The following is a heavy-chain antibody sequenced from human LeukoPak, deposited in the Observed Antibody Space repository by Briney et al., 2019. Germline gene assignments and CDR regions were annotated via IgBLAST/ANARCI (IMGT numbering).Heavy chain of an antibody. CDR2: VYHRGTT. J-gene: IGHJ4*02. V-gene: IGHV4-38-2*02. CDR1: GYSISSGYY. D-gene: IGHD3/OR15-3a*01. Sequence: SKTLSLTCTVSGYSISSGYYWGWIRQPPGKGLEWIGNVYHRGTTYYNPSLKSQVSISIDTSKNQFSLKLTSVTAADTAVYYCARQTGSGLFILPGGQGTLVTVSS. CDR3: ARQTGSGLFILP.